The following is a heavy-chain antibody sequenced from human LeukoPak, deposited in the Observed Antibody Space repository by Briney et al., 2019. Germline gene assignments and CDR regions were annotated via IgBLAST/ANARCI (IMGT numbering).Heavy chain of an antibody. V-gene: IGHV3-48*01. D-gene: IGHD2-8*02. J-gene: IGHJ4*01. CDR1: GFTFSTDP. CDR2: IRSSGTEM. Sequence: RPGGSLRLSCAASGFTFSTDPMNWVCQAPGKGLEWLSNIRSSGTEMYYAESVKGRFTISRDNAKNSLFLQMNSLRVEDTAVYYCVRDQTWSFDSWGQEPWSPSPQ. CDR3: VRDQTWSFDS.